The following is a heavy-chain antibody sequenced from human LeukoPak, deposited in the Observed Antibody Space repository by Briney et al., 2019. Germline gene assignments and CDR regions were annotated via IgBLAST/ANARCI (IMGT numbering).Heavy chain of an antibody. CDR1: GGSFSGYY. Sequence: TSETLSLTCAVYGGSFSGYYWSWIRQPPGKGLEWIGEINHSGSTNYNPSLKSRVTMSVDMSKNQFSLKLSSMIAADTAVYYRARVSSSWYQDWYFDLWGRGTLVTVPS. V-gene: IGHV4-34*01. CDR2: INHSGST. J-gene: IGHJ2*01. D-gene: IGHD6-13*01. CDR3: ARVSSSWYQDWYFDL.